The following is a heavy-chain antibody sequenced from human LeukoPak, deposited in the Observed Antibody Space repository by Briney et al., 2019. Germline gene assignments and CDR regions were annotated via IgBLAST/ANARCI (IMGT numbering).Heavy chain of an antibody. Sequence: GGSLRLSCAASGFTFSSYGMPWVRQAPGKGLEWVAVISYDGSNKYYADSVKGRFTISRDNSKNTLYLQMNSLRAEDTAVYYCAKGVRRPGDYSNYAGSAYYFDYWGQGTLATVSS. V-gene: IGHV3-30*18. J-gene: IGHJ4*02. CDR3: AKGVRRPGDYSNYAGSAYYFDY. D-gene: IGHD4-4*01. CDR1: GFTFSSYG. CDR2: ISYDGSNK.